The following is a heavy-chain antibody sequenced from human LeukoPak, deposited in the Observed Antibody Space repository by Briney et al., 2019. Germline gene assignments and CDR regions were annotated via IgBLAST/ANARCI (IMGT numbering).Heavy chain of an antibody. CDR3: ARESNWNYAFDY. CDR1: GLTPSNFM. CDR2: IRPDGVEN. J-gene: IGHJ4*02. Sequence: GGSLRLSCAASGLTPSNFMMHWIPQAPGEGLEWVALIRPDGVENFYSDSVKGRFTISRDNSKNTVYLEMTNLRAEDTAVYYCARESNWNYAFDYWGQGTLATVSS. V-gene: IGHV3-30*02. D-gene: IGHD1-7*01.